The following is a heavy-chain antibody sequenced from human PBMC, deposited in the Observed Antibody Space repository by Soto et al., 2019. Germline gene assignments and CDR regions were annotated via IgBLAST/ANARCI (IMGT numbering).Heavy chain of an antibody. D-gene: IGHD6-19*01. CDR1: GGSVSSGSYY. Sequence: SETLSLTCTVSGGSVSSGSYYWSWIRQPPGKGLEWIGYIYYSGSTNYNPSLKSRVTMSVDTSKNQFSLKLSSVTAADTAVYYCARDVSGSGWYQFDYWGQGTLVTVSS. J-gene: IGHJ4*02. V-gene: IGHV4-61*01. CDR3: ARDVSGSGWYQFDY. CDR2: IYYSGST.